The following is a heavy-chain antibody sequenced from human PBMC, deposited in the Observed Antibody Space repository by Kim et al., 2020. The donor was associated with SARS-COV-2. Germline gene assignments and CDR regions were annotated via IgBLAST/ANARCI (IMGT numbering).Heavy chain of an antibody. CDR2: IYSGGST. CDR3: ARDSSRRVPWAALARIDAFDI. D-gene: IGHD1-26*01. CDR1: GFTVSSNY. J-gene: IGHJ3*02. Sequence: GGSLRLSCAASGFTVSSNYMSWVRQAPGKGLEWVSVIYSGGSTYYADSVKGRFTISRDNSKNTLYLQMNSLRAEDTAVYYCARDSSRRVPWAALARIDAFDIWGQGTMVTVSS. V-gene: IGHV3-53*01.